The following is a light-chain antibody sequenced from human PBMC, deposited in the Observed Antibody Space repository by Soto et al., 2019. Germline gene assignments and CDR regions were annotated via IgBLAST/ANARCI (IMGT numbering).Light chain of an antibody. J-gene: IGLJ1*01. Sequence: QSVLPQLPSWSAAPGRRSTSSSLGTSFIVNYNYVSWYQHLPGKAPKLLIYDNNNRPSGIPDRFSGSKSGMSATLGITGLQPGDEADYYCGTWDSTLTAFVFGTGTKVTVL. CDR3: GTWDSTLTAFV. CDR1: SFIVNYNY. V-gene: IGLV1-51*01. CDR2: DNN.